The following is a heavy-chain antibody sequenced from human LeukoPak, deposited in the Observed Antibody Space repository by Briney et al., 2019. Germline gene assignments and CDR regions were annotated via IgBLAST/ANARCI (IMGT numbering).Heavy chain of an antibody. J-gene: IGHJ4*02. CDR1: GFTFSSYS. V-gene: IGHV3-48*02. CDR3: ARDLAVSDY. CDR2: ISSSSSTI. Sequence: GGSLRLSCAASGFTFSSYSMNWVRQAPGKGLEWVSYISSSSSTIYYADSVKGRFTISRDNAKNSLLPHMNRLRDEDTAVYYCARDLAVSDYWGQGTLVTVSS.